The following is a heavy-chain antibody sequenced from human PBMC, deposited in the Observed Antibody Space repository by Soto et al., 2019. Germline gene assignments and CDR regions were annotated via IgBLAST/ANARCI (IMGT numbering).Heavy chain of an antibody. CDR3: ARQLTGTAVDAFIS. V-gene: IGHV1-8*01. CDR1: GYTFTSYD. J-gene: IGHJ3*02. CDR2: MNTNSGNT. D-gene: IGHD1-20*01. Sequence: GASVKVSCKASGYTFTSYDINWVRQATGQGREWMGWMNTNSGNTGYAQKFQGRVTMTRNTSISTAYMDLSSLRSEYTAVYYCARQLTGTAVDAFISGAKGQWSPSPQ.